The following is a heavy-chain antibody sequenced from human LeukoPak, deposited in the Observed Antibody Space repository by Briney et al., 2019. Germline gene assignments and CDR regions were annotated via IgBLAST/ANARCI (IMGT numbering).Heavy chain of an antibody. J-gene: IGHJ3*02. CDR2: IYYSGST. CDR1: GGSFSGYY. D-gene: IGHD2-2*01. CDR3: ARSAVGVGDAFDI. Sequence: SETLSLTCAVYGGSFSGYYWSWIRQPPGKGLEWIGYIYYSGSTNYNPSLKSRVTISVDTSKNQFSLKLSSVTAADTAVYYCARSAVGVGDAFDIWGQGTMVTVSS. V-gene: IGHV4-59*01.